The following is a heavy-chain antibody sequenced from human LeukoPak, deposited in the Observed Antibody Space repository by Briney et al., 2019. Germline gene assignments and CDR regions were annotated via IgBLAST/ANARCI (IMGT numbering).Heavy chain of an antibody. D-gene: IGHD2-15*01. Sequence: GGSLRLSCAASGFTFSSSWMYWVRQAPGKGLVWVSRINSDESITTYADSVKGRFTISRDNSKNTLYLQMNSLRAEDTAVYYCAKDRNRYCSGGSCYSVDYWGQGTLVTVSS. J-gene: IGHJ4*02. CDR1: GFTFSSSW. CDR3: AKDRNRYCSGGSCYSVDY. CDR2: INSDESIT. V-gene: IGHV3-74*01.